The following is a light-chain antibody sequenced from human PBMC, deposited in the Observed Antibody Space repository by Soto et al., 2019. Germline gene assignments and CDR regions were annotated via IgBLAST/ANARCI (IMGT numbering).Light chain of an antibody. V-gene: IGKV1-5*03. CDR2: RAS. CDR3: QHYNSYSQT. J-gene: IGKJ1*01. CDR1: QSISDW. Sequence: DIQMTQSPSTLSASVGDRVTITCRASQSISDWLAWYQQKPGKAPTLLIYRASNLETGVPSRFSGSGSGTEFTLTISSLQPDDFATYYCQHYNSYSQTFGQGTKVEIK.